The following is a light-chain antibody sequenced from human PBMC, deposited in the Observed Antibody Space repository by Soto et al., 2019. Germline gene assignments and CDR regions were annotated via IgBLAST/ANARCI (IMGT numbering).Light chain of an antibody. V-gene: IGLV2-8*01. CDR2: DVS. CDR3: SSYAGSINVL. J-gene: IGLJ2*01. Sequence: QSVLTQPPSASGSPGQSVIISCTGTSSDVGGYNYVSWYQQHPGKAPKLMIYDVSKRPSGVPDRFSGSKSGNTASLTVSGLQAEDEADYYCSSYAGSINVLFGGGTKVTVL. CDR1: SSDVGGYNY.